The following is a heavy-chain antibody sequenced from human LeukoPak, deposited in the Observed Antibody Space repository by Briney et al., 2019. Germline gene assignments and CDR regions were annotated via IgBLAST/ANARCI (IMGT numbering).Heavy chain of an antibody. D-gene: IGHD2-15*01. V-gene: IGHV4-38-2*02. J-gene: IGHJ6*03. CDR3: ARGSRGYYYMDV. CDR2: IYHSGST. Sequence: SETLSLTCTVSGYSISSGYYWGWIRQPPGKGLEWIGSIYHSGSTYYNPSPKSRVTILVDTSKNQFSLKLSSVTAADTAVYYCARGSRGYYYMDVWGKGTTVTVSS. CDR1: GYSISSGYY.